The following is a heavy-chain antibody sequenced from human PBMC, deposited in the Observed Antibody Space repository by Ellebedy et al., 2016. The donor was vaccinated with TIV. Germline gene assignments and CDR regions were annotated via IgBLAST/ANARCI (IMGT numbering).Heavy chain of an antibody. Sequence: SETLSLTXTVSGCSISSYYWSWIRQPPGKGLEWIGYIHYSGSTNYNPFLKSRVTISVDTSKNQFSLKLTSVTAADTAVYYCATSAGWTSDPDAFDIWGQGTMVTVSS. D-gene: IGHD2-15*01. J-gene: IGHJ3*02. CDR3: ATSAGWTSDPDAFDI. CDR2: IHYSGST. CDR1: GCSISSYY. V-gene: IGHV4-59*01.